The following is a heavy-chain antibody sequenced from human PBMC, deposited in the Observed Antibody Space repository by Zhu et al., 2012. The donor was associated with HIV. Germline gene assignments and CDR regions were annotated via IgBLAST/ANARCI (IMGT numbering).Heavy chain of an antibody. J-gene: IGHJ1*01. CDR3: ARGGGFEGYFQH. CDR1: GGSISSYY. CDR2: IYTSGST. Sequence: QVQLQESGPGLVKPSETLSLTCTVSGGSISSYYWSWIRQPPGKGLEWIGYIYTSGSTNYNPSLKSRVTISVDTSRNHFSLKLNSVTAADTAVYYCARGGGFEGYFQHWGQGHPGHRLL. D-gene: IGHD3-16*01. V-gene: IGHV4-4*09.